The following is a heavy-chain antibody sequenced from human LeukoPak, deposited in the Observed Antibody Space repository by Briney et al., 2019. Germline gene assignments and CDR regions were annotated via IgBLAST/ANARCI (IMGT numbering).Heavy chain of an antibody. J-gene: IGHJ4*01. CDR1: GFNFSSYG. V-gene: IGHV3-33*01. D-gene: IGHD4-23*01. CDR2: TWYDGSNK. Sequence: GKTLRLSCAASGFNFSSYGMHWVRQAPGKGLEWVAVTWYDGSNKYYADSVRGRFTISRDNSKNTLYLQMNSLRAEDTAVYYCARARNAVVTAIDYWDQGTLVLVSS. CDR3: ARARNAVVTAIDY.